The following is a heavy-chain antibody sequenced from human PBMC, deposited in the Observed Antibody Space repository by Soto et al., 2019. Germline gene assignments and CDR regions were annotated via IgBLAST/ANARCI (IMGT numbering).Heavy chain of an antibody. J-gene: IGHJ5*02. V-gene: IGHV4-39*01. CDR2: TYHSGST. Sequence: SETLSLTCGVSGDSIRGSTSYWGWIRQPPGQGLQWIGSTYHSGSTYYNSSLKSRVTISVDTSKNQFSLKLRSVTAADTAVYYCARKGYCSSTSCSGRENWFDPWGQGTLVTVSS. D-gene: IGHD2-2*01. CDR1: GDSIRGSTSY. CDR3: ARKGYCSSTSCSGRENWFDP.